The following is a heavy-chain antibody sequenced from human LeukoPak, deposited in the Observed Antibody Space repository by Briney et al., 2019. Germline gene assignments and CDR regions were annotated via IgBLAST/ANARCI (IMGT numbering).Heavy chain of an antibody. Sequence: ASVKVSCKASGYTFTSYDINWVRQAPGQGLEWMGWMNPNSGNTGYAQKFQGRVTMTRNTSISTAYMELSSLRSEDTAVYYCARDYGDPHYYYYYGMDVWGQGTTVTVSS. CDR1: GYTFTSYD. CDR2: MNPNSGNT. J-gene: IGHJ6*02. V-gene: IGHV1-8*01. D-gene: IGHD4-17*01. CDR3: ARDYGDPHYYYYYGMDV.